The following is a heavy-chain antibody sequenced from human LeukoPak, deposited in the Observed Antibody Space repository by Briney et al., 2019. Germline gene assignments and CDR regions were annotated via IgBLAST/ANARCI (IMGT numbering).Heavy chain of an antibody. J-gene: IGHJ4*02. D-gene: IGHD2-21*02. V-gene: IGHV3-23*01. CDR2: ISGSGGST. CDR1: GFTFSSYG. Sequence: KPGGSLRLSCAASGFTFSSYGMSWVRQAPGKGLEWVSAISGSGGSTYYADSVKGRFTISRDNSKNTLYLQMNSLRAEDTAVYYCARYGVVTASIDYWGQGTLVTVSS. CDR3: ARYGVVTASIDY.